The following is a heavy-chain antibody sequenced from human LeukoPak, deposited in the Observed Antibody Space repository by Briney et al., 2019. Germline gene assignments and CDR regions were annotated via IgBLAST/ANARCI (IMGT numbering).Heavy chain of an antibody. J-gene: IGHJ4*02. Sequence: GGSLRLSCAASGFTFSSYSMNWVRQAPGKGLEWVSYISSSSSTIYYADSVKGRFTISRDNAKNSLYLQMNSLRAEDTAVYYCARGDIVLMRGYYFDYWGQGILVTVSS. D-gene: IGHD2-8*01. CDR2: ISSSSSTI. V-gene: IGHV3-48*01. CDR3: ARGDIVLMRGYYFDY. CDR1: GFTFSSYS.